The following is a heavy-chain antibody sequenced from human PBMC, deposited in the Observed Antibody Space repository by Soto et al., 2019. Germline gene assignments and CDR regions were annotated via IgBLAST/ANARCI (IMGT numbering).Heavy chain of an antibody. CDR2: INASNGDT. V-gene: IGHV1-46*04. CDR1: GFTFASYH. CDR3: AREGSVGMTQMRFFDY. Sequence: ASVKVSCKASGFTFASYHIHWVRQSPGQGLEWMAIINASNGDTAYAQKWRGRVTLTRDTSTTTVYMELSSLTSEDTALFYCAREGSVGMTQMRFFDYWGRGTLVTDSS. J-gene: IGHJ4*02. D-gene: IGHD2-21*02.